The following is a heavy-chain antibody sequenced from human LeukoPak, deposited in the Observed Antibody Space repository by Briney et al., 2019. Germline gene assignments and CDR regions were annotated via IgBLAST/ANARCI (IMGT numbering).Heavy chain of an antibody. CDR1: GFTFSSYW. J-gene: IGHJ4*02. CDR3: AKGDGYNYVGDY. CDR2: IKQDGSEK. V-gene: IGHV3-7*01. D-gene: IGHD5-24*01. Sequence: GGSLRLSCAASGFTFSSYWMSWVRQAPGKGLEWVANIKQDGSEKYYVDSVKGRFTISRDNSKNTLYLQMNSLRAEDTAVYYCAKGDGYNYVGDYWGQGTLVTVSS.